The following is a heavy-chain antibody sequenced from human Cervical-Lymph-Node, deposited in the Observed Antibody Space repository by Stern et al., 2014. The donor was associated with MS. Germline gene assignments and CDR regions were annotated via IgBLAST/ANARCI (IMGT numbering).Heavy chain of an antibody. CDR3: AKPVYYVDTTTGYYSPSYYFEY. Sequence: EVQLVESGGDLEQPGGSLRLSCAASGFSFSDSDMSWVRQAPGQGLEWVSAISGSGRSTYYSDSVKGRFTVSRDNSKNTLYLQMNSLRAEDTAVYYCAKPVYYVDTTTGYYSPSYYFEYWGQGTLVTVSS. D-gene: IGHD3-22*01. CDR2: ISGSGRST. CDR1: GFSFSDSD. V-gene: IGHV3-23*04. J-gene: IGHJ4*02.